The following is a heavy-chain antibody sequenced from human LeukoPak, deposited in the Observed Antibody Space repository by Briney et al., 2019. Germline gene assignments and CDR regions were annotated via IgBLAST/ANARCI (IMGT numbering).Heavy chain of an antibody. CDR3: ARVPAAISPHYYYYMDV. CDR1: GFTFSSYA. Sequence: GGSLRLSCAASGFTFSSYAKSWVRQAPGKGLEWVSAISGSGGSTYYADSVKGRFTISRDNSKNTLYLQMNSLRAEDTAVYYCARVPAAISPHYYYYMDVWGKGTTVTVSS. CDR2: ISGSGGST. D-gene: IGHD2-2*02. J-gene: IGHJ6*03. V-gene: IGHV3-23*01.